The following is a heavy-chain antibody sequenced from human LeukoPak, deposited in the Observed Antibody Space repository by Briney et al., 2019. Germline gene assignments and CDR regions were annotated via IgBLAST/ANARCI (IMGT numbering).Heavy chain of an antibody. CDR2: IKSKTDGGTT. CDR1: GFTFSNAW. J-gene: IGHJ4*02. CDR3: TSRDTVDFDY. V-gene: IGHV3-15*01. D-gene: IGHD2-15*01. Sequence: GWSLGLSCAASGFTFSNAWMSWVRQAPGKGLEWVGRIKSKTDGGTTDYAAPVKGRFTIPRDDSKNTLYLQMNSLKTEDTAVYYCTSRDTVDFDYWGQGTLVTVSS.